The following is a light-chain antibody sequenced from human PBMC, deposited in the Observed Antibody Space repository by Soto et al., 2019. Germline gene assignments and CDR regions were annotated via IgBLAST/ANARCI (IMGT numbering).Light chain of an antibody. CDR2: EVS. CDR3: SSYTSISTLFV. J-gene: IGLJ1*01. V-gene: IGLV2-14*01. CDR1: SSDVGGYNY. Sequence: QSALTQPASVSGSPGQSITISCTGTSSDVGGYNYVSWYQQHPGKAPKLMIYEVSNRPSGVSNRFSGSKSGNTASLTISGLQAEVEADYYCSSYTSISTLFVFGTGTKVTVL.